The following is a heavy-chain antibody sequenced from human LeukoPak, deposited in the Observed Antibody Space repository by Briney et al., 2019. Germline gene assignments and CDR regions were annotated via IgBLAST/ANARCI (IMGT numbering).Heavy chain of an antibody. V-gene: IGHV1-46*01. J-gene: IGHJ4*02. Sequence: ASVKVSCKASGYTFTTRYYMHWVRQTPGQGLELIGIINTSGGGTNYAQKFQGRVTMTGDTSTSTVYMELGSLTSEDTAVYYCAREESGGYFDYWGQGTLVTVSS. CDR2: INTSGGGT. CDR1: GYTFTTRYY. D-gene: IGHD2-8*02. CDR3: AREESGGYFDY.